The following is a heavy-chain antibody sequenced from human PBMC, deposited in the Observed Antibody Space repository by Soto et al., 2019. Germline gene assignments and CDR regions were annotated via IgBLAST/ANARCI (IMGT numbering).Heavy chain of an antibody. D-gene: IGHD2-2*01. J-gene: IGHJ6*02. V-gene: IGHV3-23*01. CDR1: GFTFSTHA. CDR3: AKDPPWTVGPLAMDV. CDR2: FSGSGGNI. Sequence: SCVASGFTFSTHAMSWVRQAPGKGLEWVSTFSGSGGNIYYAESVKGRLTISRDDSKNTLYLQMNSLRVEDTAVYYCAKDPPWTVGPLAMDVWGQGTTVTVSS.